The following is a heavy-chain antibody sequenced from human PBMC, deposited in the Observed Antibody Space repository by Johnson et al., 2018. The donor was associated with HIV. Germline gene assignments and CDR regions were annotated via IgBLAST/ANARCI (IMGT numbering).Heavy chain of an antibody. Sequence: MQLVESGGGLIQPGGSLRLSCAASGFTVSSTYMSWVRQAPGKGLEWVSAIYSGGSTYYADSVKGRFTISRDNSKNTLDLQMNSLRAEDTAVYYCTRDKRSGWYVSAFDIWGQGTMVTVSS. CDR3: TRDKRSGWYVSAFDI. CDR1: GFTVSSTY. D-gene: IGHD6-19*01. CDR2: IYSGGST. J-gene: IGHJ3*02. V-gene: IGHV3-53*01.